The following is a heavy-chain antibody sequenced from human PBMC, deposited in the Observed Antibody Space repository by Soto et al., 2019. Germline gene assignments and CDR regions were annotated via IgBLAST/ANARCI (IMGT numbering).Heavy chain of an antibody. J-gene: IGHJ3*02. CDR1: GFTFSGSA. V-gene: IGHV3-73*01. Sequence: GGSLRLSCAASGFTFSGSAMHWVRQASGKGLEWVGRIRSKANSYATAYAASVKGRFTISRDNSKNPLYLQMKNLRAEGTAGYYCAKGSSGCFYDALEISGKGKLATVS. CDR3: AKGSSGCFYDALEI. CDR2: IRSKANSYAT. D-gene: IGHD6-19*01.